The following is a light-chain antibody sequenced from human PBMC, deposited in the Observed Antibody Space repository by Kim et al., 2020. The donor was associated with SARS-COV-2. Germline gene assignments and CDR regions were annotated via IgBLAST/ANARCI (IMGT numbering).Light chain of an antibody. J-gene: IGKJ3*01. CDR1: QSVDGW. V-gene: IGKV1-5*03. CDR2: PAS. Sequence: DIQMTQSPSTLSAFVGDRVTMTCRASQSVDGWLAWYQPRPGKAPRLLIYPASKLASGVPSRFSGSGSGTDFTLTVSNLQSDDSAVYYCKQYETYWTFGPGTKVDIK. CDR3: KQYETYWT.